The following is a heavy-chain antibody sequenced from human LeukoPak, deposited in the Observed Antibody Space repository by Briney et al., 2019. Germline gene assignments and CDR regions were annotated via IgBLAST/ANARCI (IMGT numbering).Heavy chain of an antibody. Sequence: SETLSLTCTVSGGSISSYYWSWIRQPPGKGLKWIGYIYHSGSTYYNPSLKSRVTISVDRSKNQFSLKLSSVTAADTAVYYCARFCLEYSSSVDAFDIWGQGTMVTVSS. J-gene: IGHJ3*02. D-gene: IGHD6-6*01. CDR2: IYHSGST. V-gene: IGHV4-59*12. CDR3: ARFCLEYSSSVDAFDI. CDR1: GGSISSYY.